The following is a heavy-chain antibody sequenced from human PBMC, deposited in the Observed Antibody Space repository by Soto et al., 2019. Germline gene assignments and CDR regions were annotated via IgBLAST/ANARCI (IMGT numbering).Heavy chain of an antibody. D-gene: IGHD3-3*01. CDR3: ATEGSGPFRSRWPFDY. Sequence: QVQLVESGGGVVQPGGSLRLSCAASGFSFSNFPMHWFRQAPGKGLEWVAVMSFAGITTYYADSVKGRFTVSRDNSKSTLDLRVNSLRDEDAAVYFCATEGSGPFRSRWPFDYCGQGTLGTVSS. CDR2: MSFAGITT. V-gene: IGHV3-30-3*01. J-gene: IGHJ4*02. CDR1: GFSFSNFP.